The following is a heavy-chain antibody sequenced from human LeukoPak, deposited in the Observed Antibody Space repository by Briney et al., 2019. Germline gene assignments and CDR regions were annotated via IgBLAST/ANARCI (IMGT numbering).Heavy chain of an antibody. CDR3: ARLGYCSGGSCYSAFDI. J-gene: IGHJ3*02. D-gene: IGHD2-15*01. V-gene: IGHV4-61*02. Sequence: PSQTLSLTCTVSGGSISSGSYCWSWIRQPAGKGLEWIGRIYTSGSTNYNPSLKSRVTISVDTSKNQFSLKLSSVTAADTAVYYCARLGYCSGGSCYSAFDIWGQGTMVTVSS. CDR1: GGSISSGSYC. CDR2: IYTSGST.